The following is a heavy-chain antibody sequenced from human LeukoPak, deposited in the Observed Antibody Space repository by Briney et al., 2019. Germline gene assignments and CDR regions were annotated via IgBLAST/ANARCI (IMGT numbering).Heavy chain of an antibody. CDR3: ARDCSSTSCFDY. CDR1: GFTFSSYG. V-gene: IGHV3-33*01. J-gene: IGHJ4*02. D-gene: IGHD2-2*01. Sequence: GRSLRLSCAASGFTFSSYGMHWVRQAPGKGLEWVAVICDDGSNEYYADSVKGRFTISRDNSKNTLYLQMNSLRAEDTAVYYCARDCSSTSCFDYWGQGTLVTVST. CDR2: ICDDGSNE.